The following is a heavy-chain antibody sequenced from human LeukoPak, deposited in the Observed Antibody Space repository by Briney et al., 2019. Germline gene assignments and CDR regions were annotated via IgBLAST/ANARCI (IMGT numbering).Heavy chain of an antibody. CDR1: GFTFSNYY. Sequence: GGSLRLSCSASGFTFSNYYMSWIRQAPGKGLEWVAVIWYDGSNKYYADSVKGRFTISRDNSKNTLYLQMNSLRAEDTAVYYCARDYDQDDYYYYYGMDVWGQGTTVTVSS. CDR2: IWYDGSNK. J-gene: IGHJ6*02. V-gene: IGHV3-33*08. CDR3: ARDYDQDDYYYYYGMDV. D-gene: IGHD3-3*01.